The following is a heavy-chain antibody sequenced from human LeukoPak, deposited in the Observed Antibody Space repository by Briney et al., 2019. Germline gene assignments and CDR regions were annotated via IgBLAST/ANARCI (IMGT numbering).Heavy chain of an antibody. J-gene: IGHJ6*03. CDR2: IRSKANIYAT. D-gene: IGHD3-10*02. Sequence: PGGSLRLSCAASGFTFSDSAMHWVRQASGKGLEWDGRIRSKANIYATAYAASVKGRFTISRDDSKNTAYLQMNSLKTEDTAVYYCTRHIFGHPPSHYYYMDVWGKRTTVTVSS. V-gene: IGHV3-73*01. CDR3: TRHIFGHPPSHYYYMDV. CDR1: GFTFSDSA.